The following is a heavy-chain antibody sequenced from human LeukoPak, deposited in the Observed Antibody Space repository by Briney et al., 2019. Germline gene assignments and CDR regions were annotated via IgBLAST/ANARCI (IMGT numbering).Heavy chain of an antibody. CDR1: GGSISSYY. CDR2: IYYSGST. V-gene: IGHV4-59*01. Sequence: SETLSLTCTVSGGSISSYYWNWIRQPPGKGLEWIGYIYYSGSTNYNPSLKSRVTISVGTSKNQFSLKLSSVTAADTAVYYCARGTSSSSWYNYWGQGTLVSVSS. D-gene: IGHD6-13*01. CDR3: ARGTSSSSWYNY. J-gene: IGHJ4*02.